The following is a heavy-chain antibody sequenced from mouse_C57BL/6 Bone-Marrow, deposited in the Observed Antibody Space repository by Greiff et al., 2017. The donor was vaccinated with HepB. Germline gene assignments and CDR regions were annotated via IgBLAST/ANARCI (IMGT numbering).Heavy chain of an antibody. CDR3: ARQRTSYYGSYYFYY. V-gene: IGHV5-6*01. D-gene: IGHD1-1*01. Sequence: EVHLVESGGGLVKPGGSLKLSCAASGFTFSSYAMSWVRQTPEKRLEWVATISSGGSYTYYPDSVKGRFTISRDNAKNTLYLQRSSLKSEDTAMYYCARQRTSYYGSYYFYYWGQGTTLTVSS. J-gene: IGHJ2*01. CDR2: ISSGGSYT. CDR1: GFTFSSYA.